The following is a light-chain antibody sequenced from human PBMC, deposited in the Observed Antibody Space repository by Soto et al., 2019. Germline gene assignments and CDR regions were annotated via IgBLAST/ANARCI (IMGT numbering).Light chain of an antibody. Sequence: QSVLTQPPSASGTPGQRVTISCSGSSSNIGSNYVYWYQQLPGTSPKLLIYSNNQRPSGFPDRFSGSKSGTSASLAISGLRSEAEADYYCEAWDDSLSGWVFGGWTQLTVL. CDR1: SSNIGSNY. CDR2: SNN. J-gene: IGLJ3*02. CDR3: EAWDDSLSGWV. V-gene: IGLV1-47*02.